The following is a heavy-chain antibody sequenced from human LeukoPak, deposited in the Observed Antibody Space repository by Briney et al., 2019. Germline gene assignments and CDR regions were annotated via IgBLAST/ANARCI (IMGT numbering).Heavy chain of an antibody. V-gene: IGHV1-8*01. CDR2: MNPNSGNT. CDR3: ARAPMVRGVIITRFDP. CDR1: GYTFTSYD. D-gene: IGHD3-10*01. Sequence: APVKVSCKASGYTFTSYDINWVRQATGQGLEWMGWMNPNSGNTGYAQKFQGRVTMTRNTSISTAYMELSSLRSEDTAVYYCARAPMVRGVIITRFDPWGQGTLVTVSS. J-gene: IGHJ5*02.